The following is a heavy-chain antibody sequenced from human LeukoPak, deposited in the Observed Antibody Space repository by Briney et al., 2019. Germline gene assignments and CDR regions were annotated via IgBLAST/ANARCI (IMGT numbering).Heavy chain of an antibody. CDR2: ISGSGGST. V-gene: IGHV3-23*01. Sequence: GGSLRLSCAASGFTFSNYAMNWVRQAPGKGLEWVSAISGSGGSTYYADSVKGRFTISRDNSKNTLYLQMNSLRAEDTAVYYCAKDRGWEPDDADYWGQGTLVTVSS. D-gene: IGHD1-26*01. CDR3: AKDRGWEPDDADY. CDR1: GFTFSNYA. J-gene: IGHJ4*02.